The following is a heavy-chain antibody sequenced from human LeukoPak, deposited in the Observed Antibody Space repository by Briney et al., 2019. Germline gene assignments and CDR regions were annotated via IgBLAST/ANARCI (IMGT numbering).Heavy chain of an antibody. CDR2: IKQDGREK. V-gene: IGHV3-7*04. Sequence: GGSLRLSCAASGFTVRSNYMSWVRQAPGKGLEWVANIKQDGREKYYVDSVKGRFTISRDNAKNSLYLQMNSPRAEDTAVYYCVRGPHFDNRGQGTLVTVSS. J-gene: IGHJ4*02. CDR3: VRGPHFDN. CDR1: GFTVRSNY. D-gene: IGHD5-24*01.